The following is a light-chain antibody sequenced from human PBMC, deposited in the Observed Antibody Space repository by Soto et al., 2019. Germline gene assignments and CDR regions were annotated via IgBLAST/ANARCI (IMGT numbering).Light chain of an antibody. J-gene: IGKJ1*01. CDR3: QQYKSWPT. Sequence: IVMTQSPATLSVARGEGATLSCRASQSISSNLAWYQQKPGQAPRLLIYGVSSRATGVPARFSGSGSGTEFTLTINSLLSEDFGVYYCQQYKSWPTFGQGTKVDIK. V-gene: IGKV3-15*01. CDR2: GVS. CDR1: QSISSN.